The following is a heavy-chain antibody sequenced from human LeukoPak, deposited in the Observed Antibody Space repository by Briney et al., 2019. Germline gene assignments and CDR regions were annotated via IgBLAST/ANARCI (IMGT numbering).Heavy chain of an antibody. Sequence: GGSLRLSCAASGFTFSSYAITWVRQAPGKGLEWVSAVSSNGAKTYYADSVKGRFTISRDNYKNMVFLQMNSLRAEDTAVYYCGKEEQRVXXPGLDYWGQXTXXXVSS. D-gene: IGHD2-21*01. J-gene: IGHJ4*02. CDR3: GKEEQRVXXPGLDY. CDR1: GFTFSSYA. V-gene: IGHV3-23*01. CDR2: VSSNGAKT.